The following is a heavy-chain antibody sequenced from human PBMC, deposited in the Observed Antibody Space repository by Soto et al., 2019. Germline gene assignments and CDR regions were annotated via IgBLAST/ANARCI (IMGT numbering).Heavy chain of an antibody. J-gene: IGHJ6*02. Sequence: VGSLRLSCAASGFTFSSYAMHWVRQAPGKGLEWVAVISYDGSNKYYADSVKGRFTISRDNSKNTLYLQMNSLRAEDTAVYYCAREWADILTGYRGYYYYGMDVWGQGTTVTVS. CDR1: GFTFSSYA. CDR2: ISYDGSNK. V-gene: IGHV3-30-3*01. D-gene: IGHD3-9*01. CDR3: AREWADILTGYRGYYYYGMDV.